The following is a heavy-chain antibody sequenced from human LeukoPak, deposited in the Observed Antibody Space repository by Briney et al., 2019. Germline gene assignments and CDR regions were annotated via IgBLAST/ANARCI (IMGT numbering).Heavy chain of an antibody. CDR2: ISWNSGSI. Sequence: GGSLRLSCAASGFTFTDYTMHWVRQAPGKGLEWVSGISWNSGSIGYADSVKGRFTISRDNAKTSLYLQMNSLRAEDTALYYCAKEDSSGWYGFDYWGQGTLVTVSS. D-gene: IGHD6-19*01. J-gene: IGHJ4*02. V-gene: IGHV3-9*01. CDR1: GFTFTDYT. CDR3: AKEDSSGWYGFDY.